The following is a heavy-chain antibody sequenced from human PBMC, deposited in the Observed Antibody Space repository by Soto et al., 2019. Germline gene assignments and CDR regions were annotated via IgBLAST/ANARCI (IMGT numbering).Heavy chain of an antibody. CDR2: NIPIFGTA. CDR3: ARAPILVGETTYENYFDY. D-gene: IGHD2-21*01. J-gene: IGHJ4*02. CDR1: GGTFSNFV. Sequence: GASVKVSCTASGGTFSNFVISWVRQAPGQGLEWMGGNIPIFGTANYAQKFQGRVTIIADESTGTTYMELTGLRSEDTAVYYCARAPILVGETTYENYFDYWGQGTLVTVSS. V-gene: IGHV1-69*01.